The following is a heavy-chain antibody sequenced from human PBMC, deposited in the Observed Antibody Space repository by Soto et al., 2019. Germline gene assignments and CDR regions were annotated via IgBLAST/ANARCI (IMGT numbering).Heavy chain of an antibody. D-gene: IGHD2-15*01. J-gene: IGHJ4*02. CDR1: GNTFTNYY. CDR3: ARESRYCSGGSCYFLPGIDY. V-gene: IGHV1-69*13. Sequence: SVKVSCKASGNTFTNYYIHWVRQAPGQGLQWMGRIIPSFGTANYAQKFQGRVTITADESTSTAYMELSSLRSEDTAVYYCARESRYCSGGSCYFLPGIDYWGQGTLVTVSS. CDR2: IIPSFGTA.